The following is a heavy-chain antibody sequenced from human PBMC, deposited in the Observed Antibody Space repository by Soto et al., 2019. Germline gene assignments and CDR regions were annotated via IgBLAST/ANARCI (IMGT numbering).Heavy chain of an antibody. J-gene: IGHJ5*02. CDR3: ARINRGATTVFWFDP. D-gene: IGHD5-12*01. Sequence: QVTLKESGPVLVKPTETLTLTCTVSGFSLSNARMGVSWIRQPPGKALEWLAHIFSNDEKAYSTSLKSRLTITEDTSKSQVVLTMTNMDPVDTATYYCARINRGATTVFWFDPWGQGPLVTVSS. CDR1: GFSLSNARMG. CDR2: IFSNDEK. V-gene: IGHV2-26*01.